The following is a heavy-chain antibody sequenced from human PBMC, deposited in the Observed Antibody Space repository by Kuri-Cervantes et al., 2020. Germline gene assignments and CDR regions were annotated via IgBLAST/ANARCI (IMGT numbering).Heavy chain of an antibody. Sequence: GESLKISCAASGFTVSSNYMSWVRQAPGKGLEWVSVIYSGGSTYYADSVKGRFTISRDNSKNTLYLQMNSLRAEDTAVYYCAKAIAPGYSYGTNWFDPWGQGTLVTVSS. J-gene: IGHJ5*02. CDR1: GFTVSSNY. CDR2: IYSGGST. D-gene: IGHD5-18*01. V-gene: IGHV3-66*01. CDR3: AKAIAPGYSYGTNWFDP.